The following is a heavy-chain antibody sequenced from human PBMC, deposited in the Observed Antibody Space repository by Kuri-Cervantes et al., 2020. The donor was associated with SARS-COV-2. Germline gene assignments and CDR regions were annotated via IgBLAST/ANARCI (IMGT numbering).Heavy chain of an antibody. CDR3: AKVPYDIVVVPAAIVWFDP. J-gene: IGHJ5*02. CDR2: MSSDGSEQ. D-gene: IGHD2-2*02. Sequence: GESLKISCAASGFTFSSYGMHWVRQAPGKGLEWVAVMSSDGSEQYYADSVKGRFSISRDTSKNTLYLQMNSLRAEDTAVYYCAKVPYDIVVVPAAIVWFDPWGQGTLVTVSS. V-gene: IGHV3-30*18. CDR1: GFTFSSYG.